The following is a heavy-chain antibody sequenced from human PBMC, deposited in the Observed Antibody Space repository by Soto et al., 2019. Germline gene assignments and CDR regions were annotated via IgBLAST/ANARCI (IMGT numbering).Heavy chain of an antibody. CDR2: IRSETYGGTP. CDR1: GFNFGNYA. Sequence: PGGSLTLSCTGSGFNFGNYAMSWVRQAPGKGPEWVGFIRSETYGGTPDYAASLRGRFTISRDDSKSIAYLEINSLQTDDTAVYYYTRYYYASSGYYVYWGQGTLVTVPQ. J-gene: IGHJ4*02. CDR3: TRYYYASSGYYVY. V-gene: IGHV3-49*04. D-gene: IGHD3-22*01.